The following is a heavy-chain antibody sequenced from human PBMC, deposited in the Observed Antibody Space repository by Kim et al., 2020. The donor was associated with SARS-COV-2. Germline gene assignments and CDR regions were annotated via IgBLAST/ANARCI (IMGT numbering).Heavy chain of an antibody. CDR1: GFTFSNYA. Sequence: GGSLRLSCAASGFTFSNYAMTWVRQAPGKGPEWVSAISPSGNSIYYTDSVKGRFSISRDNSKNTLCLQINSLRAEDTAVYYCAKNYASGIPAYDYWGQGTLVTVSS. V-gene: IGHV3-23*01. D-gene: IGHD3-10*01. J-gene: IGHJ4*02. CDR2: ISPSGNSI. CDR3: AKNYASGIPAYDY.